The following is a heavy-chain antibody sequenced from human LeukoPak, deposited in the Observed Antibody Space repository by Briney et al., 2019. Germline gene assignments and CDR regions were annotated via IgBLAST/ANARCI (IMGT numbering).Heavy chain of an antibody. Sequence: SETLSLTCAVYGGSFSGYYWSWIRQPPGKGLEWIGEINHSGSTNYNPSLKSRVTISVDTSKNQFSLKLSSETAADTAVYYCARGPKSVFGVVIAYYYYYMDVWGKGTTVTVSS. CDR3: ARGPKSVFGVVIAYYYYYMDV. V-gene: IGHV4-34*01. J-gene: IGHJ6*03. D-gene: IGHD3-3*01. CDR2: INHSGST. CDR1: GGSFSGYY.